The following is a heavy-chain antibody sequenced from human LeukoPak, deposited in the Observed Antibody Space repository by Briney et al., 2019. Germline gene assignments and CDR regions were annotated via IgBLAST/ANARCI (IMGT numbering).Heavy chain of an antibody. V-gene: IGHV4-59*01. CDR1: GGSISGYH. CDR2: IYYSGSS. Sequence: SETLSLTCNVSGGSISGYHWSWIRRPPGKGLEWLGYIYYSGSSNYNPSLKSRVTISADTSKNQFSLKLSSVTAADTAVYYRARGAAMISGWGQGTLVTVSS. D-gene: IGHD3/OR15-3a*01. J-gene: IGHJ1*01. CDR3: ARGAAMISG.